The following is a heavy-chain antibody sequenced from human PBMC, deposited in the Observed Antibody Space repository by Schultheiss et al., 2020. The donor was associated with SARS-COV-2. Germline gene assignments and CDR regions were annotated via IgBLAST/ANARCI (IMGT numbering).Heavy chain of an antibody. CDR3: ARDAPYSSSSRNYYYYMDV. Sequence: GGSLRLSCAASGFTFSSYWMSWVRQAPGKGLEWVANIKQDGSEKYYVDSVKGRFTISRDNAKNSLYLQMNSLRAEDTAVYYCARDAPYSSSSRNYYYYMDVWGKGTTVTVSS. V-gene: IGHV3-7*01. CDR2: IKQDGSEK. CDR1: GFTFSSYW. D-gene: IGHD6-6*01. J-gene: IGHJ6*03.